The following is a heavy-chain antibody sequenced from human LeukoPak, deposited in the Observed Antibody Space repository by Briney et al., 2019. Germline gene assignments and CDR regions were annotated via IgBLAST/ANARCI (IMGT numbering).Heavy chain of an antibody. J-gene: IGHJ4*02. Sequence: ASVTVSCKASGYSFTDYFMHWVRQPPGQGLEWMGWINPKSGGTKYAEKFQGRVTMTRDTSINTAYLELSRLRSDDTAVYYCARVVGSRWVFFHYFDYWGQGTLVTVSS. CDR2: INPKSGGT. CDR3: ARVVGSRWVFFHYFDY. CDR1: GYSFTDYF. D-gene: IGHD6-19*01. V-gene: IGHV1-2*02.